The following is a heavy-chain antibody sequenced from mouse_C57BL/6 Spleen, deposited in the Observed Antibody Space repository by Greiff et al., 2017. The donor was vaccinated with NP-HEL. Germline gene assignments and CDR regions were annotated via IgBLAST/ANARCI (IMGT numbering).Heavy chain of an antibody. CDR1: GFSLTSYG. V-gene: IGHV2-2*01. D-gene: IGHD1-1*01. Sequence: QVQLKESGPGLVQPSQSLSISCTVSGFSLTSYGVHWVRQSPGKGLEWLGVIWSGGSTDYNAAFISRLSISNDNSKSQVFFKMNSLQADDTAIYYCARKPFATVVATDAMDYWGQGTSVTVSS. J-gene: IGHJ4*01. CDR2: IWSGGST. CDR3: ARKPFATVVATDAMDY.